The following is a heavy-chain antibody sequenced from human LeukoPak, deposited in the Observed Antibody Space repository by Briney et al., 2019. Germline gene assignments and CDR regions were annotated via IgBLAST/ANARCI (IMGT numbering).Heavy chain of an antibody. CDR1: GGSFSGYY. CDR2: INHSGST. D-gene: IGHD3-16*01. V-gene: IGHV4-34*01. CDR3: ARDRGDYVWGELGSYDY. J-gene: IGHJ4*02. Sequence: SETLSLTCAVYGGSFSGYYWSWIRQPPGKGLEWIGEINHSGSTNYNPSLKSRVTISVDTSKNQFSLKLSSVTAEDTAVYYCARDRGDYVWGELGSYDYWGQGTLVTVSS.